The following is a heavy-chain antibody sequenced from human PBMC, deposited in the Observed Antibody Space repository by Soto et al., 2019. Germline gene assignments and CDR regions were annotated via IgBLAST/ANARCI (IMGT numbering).Heavy chain of an antibody. V-gene: IGHV3-30*18. J-gene: IGHJ4*02. CDR2: VSHDGRNT. CDR3: GKGGRQWLVTSDFNY. Sequence: VQLVESGGGVVQPGRSLRLSCAASGFTFSDYVMHWVRQAPGKGLEWVAVVSHDGRNTHYADSVKGRFTISRDSSKNTVSLEVTSLRAEDRGVYSCGKGGRQWLVTSDFNYWGQGALVTVSS. CDR1: GFTFSDYV. D-gene: IGHD6-19*01.